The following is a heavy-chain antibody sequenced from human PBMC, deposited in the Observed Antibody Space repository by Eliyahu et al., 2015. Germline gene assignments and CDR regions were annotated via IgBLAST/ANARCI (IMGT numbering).Heavy chain of an antibody. V-gene: IGHV4-59*01. CDR3: ARASGYDSVYFDY. CDR1: GGSISSYY. D-gene: IGHD5-12*01. Sequence: QVQLQESGPGLVKPSETLSLTCTVSGGSISSYYWSWIRQPPGKGLEWIGYIYYSGSTNYNPSLKSRVTISVDTSKNQFSLKLSSVTAADTAVYYCARASGYDSVYFDYWGQGTLVTVSS. CDR2: IYYSGST. J-gene: IGHJ4*02.